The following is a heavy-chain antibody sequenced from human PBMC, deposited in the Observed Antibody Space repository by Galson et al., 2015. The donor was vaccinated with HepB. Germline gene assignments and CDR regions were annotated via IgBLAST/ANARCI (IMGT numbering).Heavy chain of an antibody. CDR2: IYYSGTT. CDR1: GDSVGNSRSY. D-gene: IGHD6-13*01. Sequence: ETLSLTCSVSGDSVGNSRSYWGWIRQPPGKGLEWIGNIYYSGTTDYSPSLKSRLSISVDTSKNQFSLRLNSVTAADTAVYYCARHRQQLVEIDYWGQGTLVTVSS. V-gene: IGHV4-39*01. J-gene: IGHJ4*02. CDR3: ARHRQQLVEIDY.